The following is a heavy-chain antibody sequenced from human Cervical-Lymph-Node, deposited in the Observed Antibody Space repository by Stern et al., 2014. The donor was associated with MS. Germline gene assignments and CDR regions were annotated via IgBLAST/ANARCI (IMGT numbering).Heavy chain of an antibody. Sequence: QLQLQESGPGLVKPSETLSLTCIVSGGSIGYHYRPWIRQPPGKGLEWLGYIYFTGLTHSNPSLDRRITLSVDRGKNQFSLQLSSVSAADAAFYYWARGLVKMGYYFDFWGQGALVTVSS. J-gene: IGHJ4*02. CDR2: IYFTGLT. V-gene: IGHV4-59*11. CDR1: GGSIGYHY. CDR3: ARGLVKMGYYFDF. D-gene: IGHD3-16*02.